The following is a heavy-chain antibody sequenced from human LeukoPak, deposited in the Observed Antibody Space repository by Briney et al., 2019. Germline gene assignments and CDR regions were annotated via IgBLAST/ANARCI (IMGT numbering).Heavy chain of an antibody. Sequence: SETLSLTCTVSGDSISSGRYYWSWIRQPPGKGLEWIGEINHSGSTNYNPSLKSRVTMSVDTSKNQFSLKLSSVTAADTAVYYCASYSGSYSYSWFDPWGQGTLVTVSS. V-gene: IGHV4-39*07. CDR2: INHSGST. J-gene: IGHJ5*02. D-gene: IGHD1-26*01. CDR3: ASYSGSYSYSWFDP. CDR1: GDSISSGRYY.